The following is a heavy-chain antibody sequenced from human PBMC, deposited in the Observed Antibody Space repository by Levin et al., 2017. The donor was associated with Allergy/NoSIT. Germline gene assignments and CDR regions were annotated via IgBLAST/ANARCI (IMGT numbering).Heavy chain of an antibody. J-gene: IGHJ3*01. CDR2: IYPGDSDT. CDR1: GYNFTTYW. CDR3: ARHRVATRTNDAFDF. V-gene: IGHV5-51*01. Sequence: GESLKISCQASGYNFTTYWIGWVRHVPEKGLEWMAIIYPGDSDTRYSPSFQGQVTISVDKSISTTYLQYNSLRASDTAMYYCARHRVATRTNDAFDFWGLGTLVTVSP. D-gene: IGHD1/OR15-1a*01.